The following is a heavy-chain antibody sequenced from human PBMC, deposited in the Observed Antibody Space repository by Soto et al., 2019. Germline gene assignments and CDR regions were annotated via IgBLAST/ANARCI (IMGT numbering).Heavy chain of an antibody. CDR3: AGGYCGGDCYSVGDAFDI. Sequence: GGSLRLSCAASGLTFRSYWMHWVRQAPGKGLVWVSRINTDGSVAMYVDSVKGRFTISRDNAKNTLYLHMNSLRAEDTALYYCAGGYCGGDCYSVGDAFDIWGQGTMVT. CDR2: INTDGSVA. CDR1: GLTFRSYW. J-gene: IGHJ3*02. D-gene: IGHD2-21*02. V-gene: IGHV3-74*03.